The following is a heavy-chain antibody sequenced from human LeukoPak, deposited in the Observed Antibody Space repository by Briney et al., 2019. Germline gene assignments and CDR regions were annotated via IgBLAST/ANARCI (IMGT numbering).Heavy chain of an antibody. CDR3: ARVGFSSGWYIDS. Sequence: GESLKISCEGSGQSFTNYWIGWVRQMSGKGLEWMGIIYPGDSDTRYSPSFQGQVTISADKSITTAYLQWSSLKASDTAMYYCARVGFSSGWYIDSWGQGTLVTASS. CDR1: GQSFTNYW. V-gene: IGHV5-51*01. J-gene: IGHJ5*01. D-gene: IGHD6-19*01. CDR2: IYPGDSDT.